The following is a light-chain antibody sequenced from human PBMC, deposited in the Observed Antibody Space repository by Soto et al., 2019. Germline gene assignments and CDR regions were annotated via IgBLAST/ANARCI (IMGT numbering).Light chain of an antibody. Sequence: DIQMTQAPSTLSASIGDRVIITCRASQSISHWLAWYQQKPGKAPKLLISDASILESGVPSRFSGSTSGTEFTLTISSLQPDDFATYYCQQYHTYRTFGQGTKVDLK. V-gene: IGKV1-5*01. CDR1: QSISHW. J-gene: IGKJ1*01. CDR2: DAS. CDR3: QQYHTYRT.